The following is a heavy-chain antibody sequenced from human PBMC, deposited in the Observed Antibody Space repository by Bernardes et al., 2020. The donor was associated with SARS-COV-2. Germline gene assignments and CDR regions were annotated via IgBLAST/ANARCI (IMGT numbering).Heavy chain of an antibody. CDR1: GFTFSSYG. J-gene: IGHJ6*02. CDR2: ISYDGSNK. Sequence: GGSLRLSCAASGFTFSSYGMHWVRQAPGKGLEWVAVISYDGSNKYYADSVKGRFTISRDNSKNTLYLQMNSLRAEDTAVYYCARGGGLYYDILTGYYPPYYDYGMDVWGQGTTVTVSS. D-gene: IGHD3-9*01. V-gene: IGHV3-30*03. CDR3: ARGGGLYYDILTGYYPPYYDYGMDV.